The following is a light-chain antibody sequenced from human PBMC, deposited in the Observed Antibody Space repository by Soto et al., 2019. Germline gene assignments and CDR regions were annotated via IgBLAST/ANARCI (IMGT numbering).Light chain of an antibody. Sequence: EILMKQSRATLSGARDERATLSCRASQTVSSNLAWYQQNPGQAPRLLIYGASTRATGIPARFSGSGSGTEFTLTICGLQSEDYPVYYCQQYHARPLITFGQGTRLEIK. CDR2: GAS. CDR3: QQYHARPLIT. CDR1: QTVSSN. V-gene: IGKV3D-15*01. J-gene: IGKJ5*01.